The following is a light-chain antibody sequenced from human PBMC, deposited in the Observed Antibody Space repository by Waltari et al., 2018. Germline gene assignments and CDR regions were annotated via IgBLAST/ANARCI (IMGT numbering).Light chain of an antibody. V-gene: IGLV4-69*01. CDR3: QTWGTGFHKV. CDR2: VNSDGSH. J-gene: IGLJ3*02. CDR1: SGHSSTP. Sequence: QLVLTQSPSASASLGASVKLPCPLRSGHSSTPIAWPQQQPQKGPRFLMKVNSDGSHIKGDGIPDRFSGSSSGAERYLIISSLQSEDEADYYCQTWGTGFHKVFGGGTKLTVL.